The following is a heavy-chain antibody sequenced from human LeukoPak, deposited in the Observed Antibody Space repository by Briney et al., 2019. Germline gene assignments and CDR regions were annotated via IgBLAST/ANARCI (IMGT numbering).Heavy chain of an antibody. V-gene: IGHV3-23*01. D-gene: IGHD2-15*01. Sequence: GGSLRLSCAASGFTFSDYVMIWVRQAPGKGLEWVSGITASGDRTFYGDSGRGRFTMSRDNSKNTVYLQMNSLRVDDTAVYYCARRDIVVVVSASDYWGQGTLVTVSS. CDR3: ARRDIVVVVSASDY. J-gene: IGHJ4*02. CDR1: GFTFSDYV. CDR2: ITASGDRT.